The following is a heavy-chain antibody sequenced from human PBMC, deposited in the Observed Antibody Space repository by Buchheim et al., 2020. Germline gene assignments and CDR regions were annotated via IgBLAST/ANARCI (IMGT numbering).Heavy chain of an antibody. D-gene: IGHD6-13*01. J-gene: IGHJ6*02. CDR2: INHSGST. CDR1: GGSFSGYY. Sequence: QVQLQQWGAGLLKPSETLSLTCAVYGGSFSGYYWSWIRQPPGKGLEWIGEINHSGSTNYNPSLKSRVTISVDTSKNKFSLKLSSVTAADTAVYYCAGTPGPDSSSSYYYGMDVWGQGTT. V-gene: IGHV4-34*01. CDR3: AGTPGPDSSSSYYYGMDV.